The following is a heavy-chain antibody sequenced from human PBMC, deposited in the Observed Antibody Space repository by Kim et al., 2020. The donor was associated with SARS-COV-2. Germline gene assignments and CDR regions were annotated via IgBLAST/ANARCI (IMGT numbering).Heavy chain of an antibody. J-gene: IGHJ4*02. CDR3: ARGIMVRGALDYFDY. CDR2: INHSGST. Sequence: SETLSLTCAVYGGSFSGYYWSWIRQPPGKGLEWIGEINHSGSTNYNPSLKSRVTISVDTSKNQFSLKLSSVTAADTAVYYCARGIMVRGALDYFDYWGQGTLVTVSS. D-gene: IGHD3-10*01. CDR1: GGSFSGYY. V-gene: IGHV4-34*01.